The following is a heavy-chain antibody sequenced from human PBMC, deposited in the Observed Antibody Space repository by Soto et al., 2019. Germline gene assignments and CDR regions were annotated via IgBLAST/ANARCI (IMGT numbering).Heavy chain of an antibody. CDR2: INAGNGNT. V-gene: IGHV1-3*01. CDR1: GYTFTGYA. Sequence: ASVKVSCKASGYTFTGYAMHWVRQAPGQRLEWMGWINAGNGNTKYSQKFQGRVTITRDTSASTAYMELSSLRSEDTAVYYCARAWVVVTAPDYWGQGTLVTVS. J-gene: IGHJ4*02. CDR3: ARAWVVVTAPDY. D-gene: IGHD2-21*02.